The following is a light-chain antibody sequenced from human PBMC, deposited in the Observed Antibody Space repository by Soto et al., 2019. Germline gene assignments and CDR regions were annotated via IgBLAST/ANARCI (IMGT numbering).Light chain of an antibody. CDR1: SSDVGGYNY. CDR2: DVS. CDR3: SSYTSSSTLLDA. Sequence: QSALTQPASVSGSPGQSITISCTGTSSDVGGYNYVSWYQQHPGKAPKLMIDDVSNRPSGASNRFSGSKSGNTASLTISGLQAEDEADYYCSSYTSSSTLLDAFGTGTKLTVL. V-gene: IGLV2-14*01. J-gene: IGLJ1*01.